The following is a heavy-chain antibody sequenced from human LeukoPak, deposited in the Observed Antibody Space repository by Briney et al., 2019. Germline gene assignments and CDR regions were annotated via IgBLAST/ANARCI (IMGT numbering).Heavy chain of an antibody. CDR3: ARESGGSRPLDH. D-gene: IGHD3-16*01. Sequence: SETLSLTCTVSGDSISSNYWTWIRQPAGKGLEWIGRMYTSGSTNYKPSLKSRVTMSVDTSKNQFSLKLNSVTAADTAVYYCARESGGSRPLDHWGQGTPVTVSS. CDR2: MYTSGST. J-gene: IGHJ4*02. V-gene: IGHV4-4*07. CDR1: GDSISSNY.